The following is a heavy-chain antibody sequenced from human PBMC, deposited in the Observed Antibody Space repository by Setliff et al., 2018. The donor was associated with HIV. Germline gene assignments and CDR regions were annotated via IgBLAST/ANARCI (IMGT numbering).Heavy chain of an antibody. CDR2: VYYSGST. D-gene: IGHD3-10*01. CDR3: ATYADRESNRFDP. V-gene: IGHV4-4*02. J-gene: IGHJ5*02. CDR1: RDSISSGNW. Sequence: SETLSLTCTVSRDSISSGNWWSWVRQPPGKGLEWIGEVYYSGSTYYNPSLKSRVTISVDTSKNQFSLKLSSVTAADTAVYYCATYADRESNRFDPWGQGTLVTVSS.